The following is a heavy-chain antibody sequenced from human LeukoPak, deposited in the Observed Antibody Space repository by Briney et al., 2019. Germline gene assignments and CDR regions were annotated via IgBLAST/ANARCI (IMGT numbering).Heavy chain of an antibody. CDR2: IYYSGST. V-gene: IGHV4-39*07. CDR3: ARVGIAAAGTQYYYYYYMDV. J-gene: IGHJ6*03. CDR1: GGSISSSSYY. Sequence: SETLSLTCTVSGGSISSSSYYWGWIRQPPGKGLEWIGSIYYSGSTYYNPSLKSRVTISVDTSKNQFSLKLSSVTAADTAVYYCARVGIAAAGTQYYYYYYMDVWGKGTTVTVSS. D-gene: IGHD6-13*01.